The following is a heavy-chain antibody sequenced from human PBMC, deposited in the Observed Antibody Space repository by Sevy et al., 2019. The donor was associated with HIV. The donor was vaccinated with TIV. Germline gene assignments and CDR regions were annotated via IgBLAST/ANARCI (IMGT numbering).Heavy chain of an antibody. CDR3: ARSSSSIAAQEYWFDP. CDR2: IDWDDDK. CDR1: GFSLSTSGMR. Sequence: SGPTLVNPTQTHTLTCTFSGFSLSTSGMRVSWIRQPPGKALEWLARIDWDDDKFYSTSLKTRLTISKDTSKNQVVLTTTNMDPVDTATYYCARSSSSIAAQEYWFDPWGQGTLVTVSS. V-gene: IGHV2-70D*14. J-gene: IGHJ5*02. D-gene: IGHD6-6*01.